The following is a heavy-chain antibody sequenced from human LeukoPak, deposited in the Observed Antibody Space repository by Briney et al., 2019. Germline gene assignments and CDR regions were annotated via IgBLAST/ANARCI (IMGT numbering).Heavy chain of an antibody. CDR1: GFSFNTYA. CDR3: AANFDY. Sequence: QTGGSLRLSCAASGFSFNTYAMSWVRQAPGKGLEWVSAISNTGGSTYYADSVKGRFTISRDKSKNTLSLQMNSLRAEDTAVYYCAANFDYWGQGTLVTVSS. J-gene: IGHJ4*02. V-gene: IGHV3-23*01. CDR2: ISNTGGST.